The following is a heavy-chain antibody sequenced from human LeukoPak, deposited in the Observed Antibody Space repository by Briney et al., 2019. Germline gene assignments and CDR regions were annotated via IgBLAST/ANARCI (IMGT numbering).Heavy chain of an antibody. CDR3: AKPLGYSSSWDRGYYYNMDV. CDR1: GFTFSSYG. V-gene: IGHV3-30*02. J-gene: IGHJ6*03. CDR2: IRYDGSNK. D-gene: IGHD6-13*01. Sequence: RGSLRHSSAASGFTFSSYGMHWIRQAPGKGLEWVAFIRYDGSNKYYADSVKGRFTISRDNSKNTLYLQMNSLRAEDTAVYYCAKPLGYSSSWDRGYYYNMDVWGKGTTVPGSS.